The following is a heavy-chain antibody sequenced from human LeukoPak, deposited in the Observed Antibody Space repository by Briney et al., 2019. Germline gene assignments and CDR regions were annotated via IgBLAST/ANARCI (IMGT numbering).Heavy chain of an antibody. V-gene: IGHV3-23*01. Sequence: GGSLRLSCAASGFTFSSYAMHWVRQAPGKGLEWVSGISDSGGSTYYADSVKGRFTISRDNSKNMLYLQMSSLRAEDTAVYYCAKGVAGWGKNYFDHWGQGTLVTVSS. CDR1: GFTFSSYA. CDR3: AKGVAGWGKNYFDH. CDR2: ISDSGGST. J-gene: IGHJ4*02. D-gene: IGHD3-16*01.